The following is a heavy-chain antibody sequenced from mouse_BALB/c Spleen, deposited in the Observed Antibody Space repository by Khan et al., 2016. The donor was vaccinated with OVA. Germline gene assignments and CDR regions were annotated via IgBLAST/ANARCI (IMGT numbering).Heavy chain of an antibody. Sequence: QVQLKESGPALVAPSQSLSITCTVSGFSLTSYGVNWVRQPPGKGLEWLGVIWGDGSTNYHSVLISRLSISKDNSKSQVFLKLNSLQTDDTATYXGVKQNYGTLYAMDYWGQGTAVTVSS. J-gene: IGHJ4*01. V-gene: IGHV2-3*01. CDR2: IWGDGST. CDR1: GFSLTSYG. D-gene: IGHD2-1*01. CDR3: VKQNYGTLYAMDY.